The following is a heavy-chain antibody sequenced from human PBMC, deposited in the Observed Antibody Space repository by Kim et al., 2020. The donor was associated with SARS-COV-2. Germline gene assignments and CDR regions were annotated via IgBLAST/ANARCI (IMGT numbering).Heavy chain of an antibody. Sequence: GGSLRLSCAASGFTFSSYGMHWVRQAPGKGLEWVAVISYDGSNKYYADSVKGRFTISRDNSKNTLYLQMNSLRADDTAVYYCANYYGYPFDPWGQGTLVTVSS. CDR2: ISYDGSNK. D-gene: IGHD3-10*01. CDR3: ANYYGYPFDP. J-gene: IGHJ5*02. CDR1: GFTFSSYG. V-gene: IGHV3-30*18.